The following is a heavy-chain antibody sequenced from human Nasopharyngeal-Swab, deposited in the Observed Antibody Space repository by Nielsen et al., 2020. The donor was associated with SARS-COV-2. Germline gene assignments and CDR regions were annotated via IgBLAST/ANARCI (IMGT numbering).Heavy chain of an antibody. Sequence: GESLKISCAASGFTFSSYSMNWVRQAPGKGLEWVSSISSSSSYIYYADSVKGRFTISRDNAKKSLYLQMNSLRAEDTAVYYCAGGGGWLVTHWGQGTLVTVSS. V-gene: IGHV3-21*01. CDR3: AGGGGWLVTH. J-gene: IGHJ4*02. D-gene: IGHD6-19*01. CDR2: ISSSSSYI. CDR1: GFTFSSYS.